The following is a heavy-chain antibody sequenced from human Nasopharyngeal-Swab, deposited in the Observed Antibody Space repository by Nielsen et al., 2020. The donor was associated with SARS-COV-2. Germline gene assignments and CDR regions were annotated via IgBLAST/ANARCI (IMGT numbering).Heavy chain of an antibody. CDR3: SRHYYYYMDI. CDR2: IIHSGGT. Sequence: SETLSLTCAVCGGSISSNTWWGWVRQTPGMGLEWIGEIIHSGGTNYNPALKSRVTISVDKSKNQLSLEVTSVTAADTAVYYCSRHYYYYMDIWGKGTTVTVSS. V-gene: IGHV4-4*02. J-gene: IGHJ6*03. CDR1: GGSISSNTW.